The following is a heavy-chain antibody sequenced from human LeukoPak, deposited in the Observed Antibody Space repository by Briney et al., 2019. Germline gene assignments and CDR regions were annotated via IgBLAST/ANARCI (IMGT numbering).Heavy chain of an antibody. D-gene: IGHD1-14*01. CDR1: GFTFSSYW. V-gene: IGHV3-74*01. J-gene: IGHJ4*02. CDR2: INSDGSTT. Sequence: TGGSLRLSCADSGFTFSSYWMHSVRQAPGKGLVWISRINSDGSTTNYADSVKGRFTISRDNAKNTLYLQMNSLRAEDTAMYYCARGSAVTGVHWGQGTLVTVSS. CDR3: ARGSAVTGVH.